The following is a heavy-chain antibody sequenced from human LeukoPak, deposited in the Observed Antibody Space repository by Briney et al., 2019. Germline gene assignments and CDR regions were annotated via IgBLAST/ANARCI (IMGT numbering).Heavy chain of an antibody. CDR3: ARRSRPELQDS. V-gene: IGHV4-39*01. J-gene: IGHJ5*01. CDR1: GGSICSSSYY. D-gene: IGHD3-10*01. CDR2: IYYSGST. Sequence: SETLSVTCTDSGGSICSSSYYWGWIRQPPGKGLEWIGSIYYSGSTYYNPSLKSRVTISVDTSKNQFSLKLSSVTAADTAVYYCARRSRPELQDSWGERTLVTVSS.